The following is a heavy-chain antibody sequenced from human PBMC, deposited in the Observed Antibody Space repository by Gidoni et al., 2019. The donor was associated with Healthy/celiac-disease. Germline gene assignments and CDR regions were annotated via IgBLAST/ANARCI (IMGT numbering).Heavy chain of an antibody. J-gene: IGHJ3*02. CDR1: GFTFDDYA. V-gene: IGHV3-9*01. Sequence: TASGFTFDDYAMHWVRQAPGKGLEWVSGISWNSGSIGYADSVKGRFTISRDNAKNSLYLQMNSLRAEDTALYYCAKGYRYQDQLPQDDAFDIWGQGTMVTVSS. D-gene: IGHD2-2*01. CDR2: ISWNSGSI. CDR3: AKGYRYQDQLPQDDAFDI.